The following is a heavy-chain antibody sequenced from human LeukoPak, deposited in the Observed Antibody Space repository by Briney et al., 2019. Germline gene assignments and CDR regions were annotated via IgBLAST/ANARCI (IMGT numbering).Heavy chain of an antibody. CDR3: ARAVATWGGFYFDY. Sequence: ASLKVSCKASGYTFTDYFLHWVRQAPGQRLEWMGWINADNGNTKYSQEFQGRVTFTRDTSASTAYMDLSSLRSEDMAVYYCARAVATWGGFYFDYWGQGTLVTVSS. D-gene: IGHD5-12*01. CDR1: GYTFTDYF. J-gene: IGHJ4*02. CDR2: INADNGNT. V-gene: IGHV1-3*03.